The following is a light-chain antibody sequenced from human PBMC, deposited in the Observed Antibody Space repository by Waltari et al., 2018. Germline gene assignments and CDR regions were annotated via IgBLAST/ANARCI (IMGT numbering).Light chain of an antibody. CDR1: QGISSY. J-gene: IGKJ1*01. CDR3: QQYYAYPGT. V-gene: IGKV1-8*01. CDR2: AAS. Sequence: AIRMTQSPSSLPASTGDRVTITCRASQGISSYLGWYQQKPGKAPKLLIYAASTLQSCVPSRFSGSGFGTDFTLTITCLQSEDFATYYCQQYYAYPGTFGQGTKVEI.